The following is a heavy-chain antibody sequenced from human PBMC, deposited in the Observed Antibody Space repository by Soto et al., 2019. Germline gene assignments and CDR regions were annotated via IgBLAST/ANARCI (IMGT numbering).Heavy chain of an antibody. V-gene: IGHV3-23*01. J-gene: IGHJ4*02. D-gene: IGHD2-21*02. CDR3: AKTRCPKGGDCYSGLDY. CDR1: GFTFSSYA. Sequence: GGSLRLSCAASGFTFSSYAMSWVRQAPGRGLEWVSAISGSGGNTNYAESVKGRFTISRDNSKNTLYLQMNSLRAEDTAIYYCAKTRCPKGGDCYSGLDYWGQGTLVTVSS. CDR2: ISGSGGNT.